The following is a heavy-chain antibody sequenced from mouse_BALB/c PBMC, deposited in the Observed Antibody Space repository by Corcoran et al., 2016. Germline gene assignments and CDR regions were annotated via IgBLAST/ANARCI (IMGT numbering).Heavy chain of an antibody. V-gene: IGHV1-84*02. Sequence: QIQLQQSGPELVKPGASVKISCKASGYTFTVYYSNWVKQKPGQGFEWIGWFFPGSGNTKYNEKFKGKATLTVDTSASTAYMQVSSLTSEDHDGYFCARKTGTFYAMDYWGQGTSVTVSS. J-gene: IGHJ4*01. CDR3: ARKTGTFYAMDY. D-gene: IGHD4-1*01. CDR2: FFPGSGNT. CDR1: GYTFTVYY.